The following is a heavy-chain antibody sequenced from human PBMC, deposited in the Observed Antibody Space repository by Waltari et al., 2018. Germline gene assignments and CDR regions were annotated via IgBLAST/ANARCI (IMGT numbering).Heavy chain of an antibody. D-gene: IGHD6-13*01. J-gene: IGHJ4*02. CDR3: ARVGGDSIAAAGTAYYFDY. V-gene: IGHV1-69*05. CDR1: GGNSRRHA. Sequence: QGQLVQSGAEVKKPGSSGKVPCNAPGGNSRRHAISWVRHAPATGREWMGGISPIFGTATYAQKFQGRVTITTDESTSTAYMELSSLGSEDTAVYYCARVGGDSIAAAGTAYYFDYWGKGTLVTVSS. CDR2: ISPIFGTA.